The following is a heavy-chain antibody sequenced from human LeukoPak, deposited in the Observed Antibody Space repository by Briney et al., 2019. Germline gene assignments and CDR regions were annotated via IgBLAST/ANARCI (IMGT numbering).Heavy chain of an antibody. D-gene: IGHD1-26*01. CDR1: GFTFSSYG. CDR2: IRYDGSNK. V-gene: IGHV3-30*02. J-gene: IGHJ4*02. CDR3: AKDPAPSGSYPYYFDY. Sequence: GGSLRLSCAASGFTFSSYGMHWVRQAPGKGLEWVAFIRYDGSNKYYADSVKGRFTISRDNSKNTLYLQMNSLRAEDTAVYYCAKDPAPSGSYPYYFDYWGQGTLVTVSS.